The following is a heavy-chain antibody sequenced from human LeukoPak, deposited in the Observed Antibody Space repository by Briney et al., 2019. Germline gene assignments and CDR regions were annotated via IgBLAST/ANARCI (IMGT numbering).Heavy chain of an antibody. D-gene: IGHD6-6*01. CDR1: GFTFSIYS. CDR3: ATWGVAARLAGY. V-gene: IGHV3-48*01. J-gene: IGHJ4*02. CDR2: ISSSATSI. Sequence: GGSLRLSCAASGFTFSIYSMNWVRQPPRKGLEWVSYISSSATSIYYADSVRRRFTISRDNAKNSLYLQMNSLRAEDTAVYYCATWGVAARLAGYWGQGTLVTVSS.